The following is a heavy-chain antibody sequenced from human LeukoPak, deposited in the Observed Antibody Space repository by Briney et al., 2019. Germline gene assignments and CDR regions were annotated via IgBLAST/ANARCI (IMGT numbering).Heavy chain of an antibody. J-gene: IGHJ4*02. CDR2: ISAYNGNT. V-gene: IGHV1-18*01. CDR3: ARAPWGYYDSRGDPNFDY. CDR1: GYTFTSYG. D-gene: IGHD3-22*01. Sequence: GASVKVSCKASGYTFTSYGISWVRQAPGQGGEGRGWISAYNGNTNNAQKLQGRVTMTTDTSTSSAYMELRSLRSDDTAVYYCARAPWGYYDSRGDPNFDYCGQGTVVTVSS.